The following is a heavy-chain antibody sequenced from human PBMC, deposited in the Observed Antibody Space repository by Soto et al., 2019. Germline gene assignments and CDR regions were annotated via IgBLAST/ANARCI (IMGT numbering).Heavy chain of an antibody. CDR2: MDPNSGVT. J-gene: IGHJ6*02. Sequence: XSVKVSCKASGYTFTSHDIHWVRQATGQGLEWMGWMDPNSGVTGYAQKFQGRVTMTRDTSTNTAHMELSSLTSDDTAVYYCARQRKFDFWRKGLDVWGQGTTVTVSS. CDR3: ARQRKFDFWRKGLDV. D-gene: IGHD3-3*01. CDR1: GYTFTSHD. V-gene: IGHV1-8*01.